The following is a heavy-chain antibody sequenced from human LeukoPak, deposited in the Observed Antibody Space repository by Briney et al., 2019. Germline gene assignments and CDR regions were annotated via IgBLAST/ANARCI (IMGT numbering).Heavy chain of an antibody. Sequence: GESLKISCKGSGYSFTSYGISWVRQAPGQGLEWMGWISAYNGNTNYAQKLQGRVTMTTDTSTSTAYMELRSLRSDDTAVYYCAREPPDYYYFDYWGQGTLVTVSS. CDR3: AREPPDYYYFDY. D-gene: IGHD3-10*01. J-gene: IGHJ4*02. CDR1: GYSFTSYG. CDR2: ISAYNGNT. V-gene: IGHV1-18*01.